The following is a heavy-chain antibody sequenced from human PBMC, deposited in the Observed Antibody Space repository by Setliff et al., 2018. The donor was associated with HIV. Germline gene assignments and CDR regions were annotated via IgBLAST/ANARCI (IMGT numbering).Heavy chain of an antibody. CDR3: ASIELAAMVPVDY. Sequence: GGSLRLSCAASGFTFSSYTMNWVRQAPGKVLEWVSSISNSSYYIYYADSVKGRFTISRDNAKNSLFLQMNSLRAEDTAVYYCASIELAAMVPVDYWGQGTLVTVSS. V-gene: IGHV3-21*01. J-gene: IGHJ4*02. CDR2: ISNSSYYI. D-gene: IGHD5-18*01. CDR1: GFTFSSYT.